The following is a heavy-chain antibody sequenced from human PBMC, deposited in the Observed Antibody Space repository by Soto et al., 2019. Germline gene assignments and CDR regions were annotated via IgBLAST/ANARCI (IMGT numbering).Heavy chain of an antibody. CDR2: ISQSCDKA. CDR3: AKDPLVHCVDSCYSYWFDP. V-gene: IGHV3-23*01. D-gene: IGHD2-15*01. CDR1: GFTFRHYA. Sequence: HPGGSLRLSCEGSGFTFRHYAMTWLRQGPGKGLEWVSTISQSCDKAYYADSVKGRFAISRDNSKNTTYLQMINLRAEDTAVYYCAKDPLVHCVDSCYSYWFDPWGQGTLVTVSS. J-gene: IGHJ5*02.